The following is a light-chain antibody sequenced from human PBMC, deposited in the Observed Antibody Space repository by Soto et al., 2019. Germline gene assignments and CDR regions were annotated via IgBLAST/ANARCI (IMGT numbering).Light chain of an antibody. CDR1: SEHSSYA. V-gene: IGLV4-69*01. Sequence: QSVLTQSPSASASLGASVKFTCTLSSEHSSYAIAWHQQQPEKGPRYLMKLNSDGSHNKGDGIPDRFSGSSSGAERYLTIARLQSEDEADYYCQNWGTGIVVFGGGTKLTVL. CDR2: LNSDGSH. J-gene: IGLJ2*01. CDR3: QNWGTGIVV.